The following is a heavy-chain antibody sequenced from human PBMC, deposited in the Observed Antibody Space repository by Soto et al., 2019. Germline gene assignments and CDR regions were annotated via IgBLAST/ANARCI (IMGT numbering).Heavy chain of an antibody. D-gene: IGHD4-17*01. J-gene: IGHJ6*02. CDR1: GGTFSSYA. Sequence: QVQLVQSGAEVKKPGSSVKVSCKASGGTFSSYAISWVRQAPGQGLEWMGGMIPIFGAENYAQKFQGRVTITADESTSTAYMELSSLRSEDTAVYYCARDSGGTTVAFGMDVWGQGTTVTVSS. CDR2: MIPIFGAE. V-gene: IGHV1-69*01. CDR3: ARDSGGTTVAFGMDV.